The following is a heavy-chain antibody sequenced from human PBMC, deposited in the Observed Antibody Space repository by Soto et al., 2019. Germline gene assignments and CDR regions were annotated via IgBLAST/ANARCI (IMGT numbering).Heavy chain of an antibody. CDR3: ARGGSGYDDAFDI. V-gene: IGHV4-31*02. Sequence: WTWIRQHAGKGLEWIGYMYSSGSTYSKPSLRSRVTISGDTSKNHFSLKLSSVTAADTAVYYCARGGSGYDDAFDIWGQGTMVTVSS. CDR2: MYSSGST. D-gene: IGHD3-22*01. J-gene: IGHJ3*02.